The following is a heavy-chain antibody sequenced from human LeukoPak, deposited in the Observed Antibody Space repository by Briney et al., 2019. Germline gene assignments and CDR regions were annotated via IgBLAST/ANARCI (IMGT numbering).Heavy chain of an antibody. CDR1: GGTFISYA. J-gene: IGHJ4*02. CDR3: ATGLPITIFGVVMSLFDY. CDR2: IIPLFGTA. D-gene: IGHD3-3*01. V-gene: IGHV1-69*13. Sequence: ASVKVSCKASGGTFISYAISWVRQAPGQGLEWMGGIIPLFGTANYAQKFLGRVIITADESTSTTHMYLSSLKSEDTAVYYCATGLPITIFGVVMSLFDYWGQGTLVTVSS.